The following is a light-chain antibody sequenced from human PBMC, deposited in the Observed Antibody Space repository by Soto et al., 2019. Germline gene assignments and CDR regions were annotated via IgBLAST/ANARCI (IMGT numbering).Light chain of an antibody. J-gene: IGKJ2*01. CDR1: HSVSSSY. Sequence: EIVLTQSPGTLSLSPGERATLSCRASHSVSSSYLAWYQQKPGQAPRLLIYGASSRATGIPDRFSGSGSGTDFTLTISRLEPEDFAVYSCQQYGSSPPYTFGQGTKLESK. V-gene: IGKV3-20*01. CDR3: QQYGSSPPYT. CDR2: GAS.